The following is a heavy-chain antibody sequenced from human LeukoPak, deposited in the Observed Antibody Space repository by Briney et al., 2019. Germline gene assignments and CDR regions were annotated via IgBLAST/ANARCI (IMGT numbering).Heavy chain of an antibody. CDR2: IYYSGST. CDR3: ASYHGDYVGNWFDP. CDR1: GGSISSGGYS. J-gene: IGHJ5*02. Sequence: SETLSLTCAVSGGSISSGGYSWSWIRQPPGKGLEWIGYIYYSGSTYYNPSLKSRVTISVDTSKNQFSLRLNSVTAADTAVYYCASYHGDYVGNWFDPWGQGTLVTVSS. V-gene: IGHV4-30-2*05. D-gene: IGHD4-17*01.